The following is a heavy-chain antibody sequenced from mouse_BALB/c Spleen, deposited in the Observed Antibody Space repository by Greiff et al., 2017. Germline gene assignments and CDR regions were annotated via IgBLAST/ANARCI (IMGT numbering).Heavy chain of an antibody. V-gene: IGHV1-4*01. CDR2: INPSSGYT. CDR3: ARPIYYGYDGRYFDV. D-gene: IGHD2-2*01. Sequence: VQLQQSGAELARPGASVKMSCKASGYTFTSYTMHWVKQRPGQGLEWIGYINPSSGYTNYNQKFKDKATLTADKSSSTAYMQLSSLTSEDSAVYYCARPIYYGYDGRYFDVWGAGTTVTVSS. CDR1: GYTFTSYT. J-gene: IGHJ1*01.